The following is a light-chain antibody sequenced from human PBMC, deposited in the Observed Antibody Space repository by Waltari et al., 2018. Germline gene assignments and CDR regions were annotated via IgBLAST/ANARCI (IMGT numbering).Light chain of an antibody. CDR1: QSVSSN. CDR2: GAS. J-gene: IGKJ2*01. Sequence: EIVMTQSPATLSVSPGERATLSCRASQSVSSNLAWYQQKPGQAPRLLVYGASTRAPGIPARFSCSGSGTEFILTISSLQSEDFAVYYCQQYNNWPPYTFGQGTKLEIK. CDR3: QQYNNWPPYT. V-gene: IGKV3-15*01.